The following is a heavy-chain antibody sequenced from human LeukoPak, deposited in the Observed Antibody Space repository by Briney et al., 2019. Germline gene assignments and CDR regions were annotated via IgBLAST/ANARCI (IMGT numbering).Heavy chain of an antibody. Sequence: SETLSLTCTVSGTPSAVLTTGAGSGSPQGRDWSGLDIDHTGITNYNPSLNSRVTISRDTSKNHFSLELSSATAADTAVYFCARGRVSSSTWYSTYYYYYYMDVWGKGTTVTVSS. CDR3: ARGRVSSSTWYSTYYYYYYMDV. CDR1: GTPSAVLTT. V-gene: IGHV4-61*03. J-gene: IGHJ6*03. D-gene: IGHD6-13*01. CDR2: IDHTGIT.